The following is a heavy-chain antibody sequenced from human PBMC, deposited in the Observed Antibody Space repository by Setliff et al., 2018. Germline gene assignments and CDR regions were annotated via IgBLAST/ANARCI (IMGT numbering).Heavy chain of an antibody. CDR2: INHSGST. CDR3: ARAGISFDY. J-gene: IGHJ4*02. V-gene: IGHV4-34*01. Sequence: SETLSLTCAVYGGSFSGYYWSWIRQPPGKGLEWIGEINHSGSTNYNPSLKSRVTISVDTSKNQFSLKLSSVTAADTAVYYCARAGISFDYWGQGALVTVSS. CDR1: GGSFSGYY.